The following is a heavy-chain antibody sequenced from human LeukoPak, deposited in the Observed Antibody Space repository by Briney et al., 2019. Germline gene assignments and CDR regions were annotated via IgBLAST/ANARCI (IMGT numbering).Heavy chain of an antibody. Sequence: SETLSLTCTVSGGSISSYYWSWIRQPAGKGLEWIGRIYTSGSTNYNPSLKSRVTMSVDTSKNQFSLKLSSVTAADTAVYYCARDTPTFCSGGSCYDAYNWFDPWGQGTLVAVSS. D-gene: IGHD2-15*01. J-gene: IGHJ5*02. CDR3: ARDTPTFCSGGSCYDAYNWFDP. CDR1: GGSISSYY. CDR2: IYTSGST. V-gene: IGHV4-4*07.